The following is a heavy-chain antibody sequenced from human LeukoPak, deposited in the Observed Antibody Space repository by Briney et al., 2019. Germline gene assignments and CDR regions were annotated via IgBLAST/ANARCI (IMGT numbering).Heavy chain of an antibody. D-gene: IGHD4-17*01. Sequence: GGSLRLSCAASGFTFTFYGMNWVRQAPGKGLEWISSISSLGRSYKYYADSVKGRFTISRDDAKNSLYLQMNSLRADDTAVYYCVRPSIDDYGDCGYWGQGTLVTVSS. CDR2: ISSLGRSYK. CDR3: VRPSIDDYGDCGY. CDR1: GFTFTFYG. J-gene: IGHJ4*02. V-gene: IGHV3-21*01.